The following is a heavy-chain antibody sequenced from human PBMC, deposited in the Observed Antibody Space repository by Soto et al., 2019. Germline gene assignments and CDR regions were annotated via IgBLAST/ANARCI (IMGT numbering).Heavy chain of an antibody. CDR3: ARQVGGWAPWYFDY. J-gene: IGHJ4*02. CDR1: GGSISSGGYY. V-gene: IGHV4-31*03. CDR2: IYYSGST. Sequence: PSETLSLTCTVSGGSISSGGYYWSWIRQHPGKGLEWIGSIYYSGSTYYNPSRKSRVTISVDTSKNQFSLKLSSVTAADTAVYYCARQVGGWAPWYFDYWGQGTLVTVSS. D-gene: IGHD6-19*01.